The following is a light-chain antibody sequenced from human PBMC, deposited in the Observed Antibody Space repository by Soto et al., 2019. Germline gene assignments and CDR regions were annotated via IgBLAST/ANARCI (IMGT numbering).Light chain of an antibody. CDR1: NSNIGKNY. Sequence: QSVLTQPPSVSAAPGQKVTISCSGSNSNIGKNYVSWYQHVPGTAPKLLIYDNNKRPSGIPDRFSGSRSGTSATLDITGLQTGDEADYYCGTWDGSLSALWVFGGGTKLTVL. J-gene: IGLJ3*02. CDR3: GTWDGSLSALWV. V-gene: IGLV1-51*01. CDR2: DNN.